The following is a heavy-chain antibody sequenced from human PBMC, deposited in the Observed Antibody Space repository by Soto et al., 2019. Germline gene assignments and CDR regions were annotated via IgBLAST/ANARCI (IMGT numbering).Heavy chain of an antibody. J-gene: IGHJ4*02. CDR2: IYPGDFNT. V-gene: IGHV5-51*01. Sequence: GESLKISCKGSGYSFTNYWIGWVRQMPGKGLEWMGIIYPGDFNTRYSPSFQGQVTISADKSISTAYLQWSSLKASDTAMYYCARQGYCSSTACYTVDYWGQGTLVTVSS. D-gene: IGHD2-2*02. CDR1: GYSFTNYW. CDR3: ARQGYCSSTACYTVDY.